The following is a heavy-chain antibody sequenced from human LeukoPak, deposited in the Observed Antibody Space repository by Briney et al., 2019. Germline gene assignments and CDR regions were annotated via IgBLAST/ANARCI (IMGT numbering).Heavy chain of an antibody. CDR2: IDWDDDK. CDR1: GFSLSTSGMC. Sequence: SGPTLVNPTQTLTLTCTFSGFSLSTSGMCVSWIRQPPVKALEWLARIDWDDDKYYSTSLKTRLTISKDTSKNQVVLTMTNMDPVDTATYYCARSSTDHEGIQSGMDVWGQGTTVTVSS. J-gene: IGHJ6*02. D-gene: IGHD1-1*01. V-gene: IGHV2-70*11. CDR3: ARSSTDHEGIQSGMDV.